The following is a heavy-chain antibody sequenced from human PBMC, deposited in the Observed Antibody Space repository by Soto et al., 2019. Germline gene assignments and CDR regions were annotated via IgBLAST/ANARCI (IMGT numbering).Heavy chain of an antibody. Sequence: EVQLVESGGGLVQPGGSLRLSCAASGFIFGNYWMTWIRQAPGKGLEWVGNIKQDGSEKYFADSVKGRFSISRDNAENSLYLQMHSLRAEDTAVYYCARDFRFSEDFWGRGTLVTVSS. J-gene: IGHJ4*02. CDR2: IKQDGSEK. D-gene: IGHD3-3*01. CDR3: ARDFRFSEDF. V-gene: IGHV3-7*01. CDR1: GFIFGNYW.